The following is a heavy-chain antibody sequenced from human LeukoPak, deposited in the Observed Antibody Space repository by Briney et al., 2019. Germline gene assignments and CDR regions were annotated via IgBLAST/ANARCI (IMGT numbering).Heavy chain of an antibody. CDR3: ARDQYSSSWYEDAFDI. D-gene: IGHD6-13*01. CDR2: IYTSGST. CDR1: GGSISSGSYY. J-gene: IGHJ3*02. Sequence: SETLSLTCTVSGGSISSGSYYWSWIRQPAGKGLEWIGRIYTSGSTNYNPSLKSRVTISVDTSKNQFSLKLSSVTAADTAVYYCARDQYSSSWYEDAFDIWGQGTMVTVSS. V-gene: IGHV4-61*02.